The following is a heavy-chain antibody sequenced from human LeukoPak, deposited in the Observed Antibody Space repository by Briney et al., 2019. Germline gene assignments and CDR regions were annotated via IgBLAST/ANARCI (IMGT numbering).Heavy chain of an antibody. CDR3: ARLVGYYGSGSAFNWFDP. CDR2: IYPGDSDT. J-gene: IGHJ5*02. CDR1: GFTFNRYW. D-gene: IGHD3-10*01. Sequence: PGGSLRLSCAASGFTFNRYWMTWVRQAPGKGLEWMGIIYPGDSDTRYSPSFQGQVTISADKSISTAYLQWSSLKASDTAMYYCARLVGYYGSGSAFNWFDPWGQGTLVTVSS. V-gene: IGHV5-51*01.